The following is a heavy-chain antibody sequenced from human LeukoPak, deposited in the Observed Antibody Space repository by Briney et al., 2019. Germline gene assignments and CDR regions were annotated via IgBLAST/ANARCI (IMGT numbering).Heavy chain of an antibody. V-gene: IGHV3-11*01. Sequence: GGSLGLSCAATGFTFNVYYMSWIRQAPGKGLEWLSYINIGGTNTHYADSVKGRFTISRDNAKKSLYLEMNNLRAEDTAVYYCATDGAGFDTWGQGVLVTVSS. CDR2: INIGGTNT. CDR1: GFTFNVYY. J-gene: IGHJ5*02. CDR3: ATDGAGFDT.